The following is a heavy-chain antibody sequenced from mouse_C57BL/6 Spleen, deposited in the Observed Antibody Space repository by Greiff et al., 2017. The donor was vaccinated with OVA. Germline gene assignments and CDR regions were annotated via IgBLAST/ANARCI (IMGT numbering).Heavy chain of an antibody. V-gene: IGHV1-63*01. D-gene: IGHD2-4*01. J-gene: IGHJ2*01. CDR2: IYPGGGYT. CDR1: GYTFTNYW. Sequence: VQLQQSGAELVRPGTSVKMSCKASGYTFTNYWIGWAKQRPGHGLEWIGDIYPGGGYTNYNEKFKGKATLTADKSSSTAYMQFSSLTSEDSAIYYCARGNYDYDGYYFDYWGQGTTLTVSS. CDR3: ARGNYDYDGYYFDY.